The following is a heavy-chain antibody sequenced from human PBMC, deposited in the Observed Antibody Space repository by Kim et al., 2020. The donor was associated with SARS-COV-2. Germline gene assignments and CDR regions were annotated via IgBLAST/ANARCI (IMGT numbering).Heavy chain of an antibody. J-gene: IGHJ3*02. CDR1: GGSISSGGYY. CDR3: ARVPILRIAAREKGEDAFDI. CDR2: NYYSGST. D-gene: IGHD6-6*01. V-gene: IGHV4-31*03. Sequence: SETLSLTCTVSGGSISSGGYYWSWIRQHPGKGLEWIGYNYYSGSTYYNPSLKIRVTISVDTSKNQFSLKLISVTAADTAVYYCARVPILRIAAREKGEDAFDIWGQGTMVTVSS.